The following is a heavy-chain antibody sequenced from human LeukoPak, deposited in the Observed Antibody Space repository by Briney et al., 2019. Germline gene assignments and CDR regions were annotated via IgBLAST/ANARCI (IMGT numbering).Heavy chain of an antibody. V-gene: IGHV4-30-4*01. J-gene: IGHJ3*02. CDR3: ARPRVSGYYPRDAFDI. CDR2: IYNSGST. Sequence: PSETLSLTCTVSGGSISSGDYHWSWIRQHPGKGLEWIGYIYNSGSTYYNPSLKSRVTISVDTSKNQFSLKLSSVTAADTAVYYCARPRVSGYYPRDAFDIWGQGTMVTVSS. D-gene: IGHD3-22*01. CDR1: GGSISSGDYH.